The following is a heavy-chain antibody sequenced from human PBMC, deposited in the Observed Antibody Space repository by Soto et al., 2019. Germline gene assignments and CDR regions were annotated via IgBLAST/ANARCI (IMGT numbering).Heavy chain of an antibody. CDR1: GYTYDCCA. D-gene: IGHD3-10*01. J-gene: IGHJ5*02. V-gene: IGHV1-3*01. CDR3: AFGDYYGSRSSRYWSAP. Sequence: ASVKASSKDPGYTYDCCAMHWVRQAPGQRLEWMGWINAGNGNTKYSQKFQGRVTITRDTSASTAYMELSSLRSEDTAVYYCAFGDYYGSRSSRYWSAPWGQGTLVIVTS. CDR2: INAGNGNT.